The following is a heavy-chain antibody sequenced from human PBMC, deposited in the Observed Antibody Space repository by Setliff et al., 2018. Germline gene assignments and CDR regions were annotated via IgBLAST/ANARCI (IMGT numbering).Heavy chain of an antibody. CDR2: ISWNGGTR. D-gene: IGHD4-17*01. V-gene: IGHV3-20*04. CDR3: AKDPNGDYVGAFDS. Sequence: GGSLRLSCAASGFNFNNFGMTWIRQAPGKGLEWVSDISWNGGTRSYADSVEGRFTISRDNAKKSLYLQMNSLRAEDTAMYYRAKDPNGDYVGAFDSWSQGALVTVSS. J-gene: IGHJ5*01. CDR1: GFNFNNFG.